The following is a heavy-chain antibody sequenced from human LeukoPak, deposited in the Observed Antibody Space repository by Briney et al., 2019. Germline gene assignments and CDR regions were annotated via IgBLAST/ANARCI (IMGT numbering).Heavy chain of an antibody. CDR3: AKGSSWYDSWFDP. V-gene: IGHV3-9*01. J-gene: IGHJ5*02. CDR1: GFTFDDYA. D-gene: IGHD6-13*01. Sequence: SGGSLRLSCAASGFTFDDYAMHWVRQAPGKGLEWVSGISWNSGSIGYADSVKGRFTISRDNAKNSLYLQMNSLRAEDTALYYCAKGSSWYDSWFDPWGQGTLVTVSS. CDR2: ISWNSGSI.